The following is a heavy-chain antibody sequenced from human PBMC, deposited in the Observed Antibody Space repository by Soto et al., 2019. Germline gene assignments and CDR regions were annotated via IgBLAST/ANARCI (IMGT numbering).Heavy chain of an antibody. J-gene: IGHJ4*02. D-gene: IGHD2-2*03. CDR2: IYYTGNT. CDR3: ARHVRAGYCRYTTCPLGFFDF. CDR1: GGSISSSTYY. V-gene: IGHV4-39*01. Sequence: SETLSLTCTVSGGSISSSTYYWGWIRQPPGKGLEWIGSIYYTGNTYYSPSLQSRVTISVDTSKNQFSLKLSSVTAADTAIYYCARHVRAGYCRYTTCPLGFFDFWGQGVLVTVSS.